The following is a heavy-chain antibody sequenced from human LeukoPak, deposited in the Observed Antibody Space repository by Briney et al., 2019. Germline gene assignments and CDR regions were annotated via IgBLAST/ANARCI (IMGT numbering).Heavy chain of an antibody. CDR3: ARASYSYDISGWVPFDY. D-gene: IGHD3-22*01. V-gene: IGHV4-59*08. J-gene: IGHJ4*02. CDR1: GGSISSYY. CDR2: IYYSGST. Sequence: PSETLSLTCTVSGGSISSYYWSWIRQSPGKGLEWIGYIYYSGSTNYNPSLKSRVTISVDTSKNQFSLRLSSVTAADTAVYYCARASYSYDISGWVPFDYWGQGTLVTVSS.